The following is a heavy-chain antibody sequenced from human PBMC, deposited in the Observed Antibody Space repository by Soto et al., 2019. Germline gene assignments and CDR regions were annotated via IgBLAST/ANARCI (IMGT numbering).Heavy chain of an antibody. CDR3: ARHSLGGYSYGGLFFADY. CDR2: IYPGDSDT. J-gene: IGHJ4*02. CDR1: GYSFTSYW. D-gene: IGHD5-18*01. V-gene: IGHV5-51*01. Sequence: PGESLKISCKGSGYSFTSYWIGWVRQMPGKGLEWMGIIYPGDSDTRYSPSFQGQVTISADKSISTAYLQWSSLKASDTAMYYCARHSLGGYSYGGLFFADYWGQGTLVTVSS.